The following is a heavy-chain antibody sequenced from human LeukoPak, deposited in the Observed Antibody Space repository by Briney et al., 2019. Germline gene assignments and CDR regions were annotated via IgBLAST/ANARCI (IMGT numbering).Heavy chain of an antibody. D-gene: IGHD3-10*01. CDR2: IYYSGST. CDR3: ARRDYSSGSYYLDY. CDR1: GGSISSGDYY. J-gene: IGHJ4*02. Sequence: SETLSLTCTVSGGSISSGDYYWSWIRQPPGKGLEWIGYIYYSGSTYYNPSLKSRVTISVDTSKNQFSLKLSSVTAADTAVYYCARRDYSSGSYYLDYWGQGTLVTVSS. V-gene: IGHV4-30-4*01.